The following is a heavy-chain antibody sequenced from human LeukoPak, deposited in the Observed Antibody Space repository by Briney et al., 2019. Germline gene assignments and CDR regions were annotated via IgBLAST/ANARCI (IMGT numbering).Heavy chain of an antibody. CDR3: ANTYSSGWAIDY. CDR2: INPNSGGT. Sequence: VASVKVSCKASGYTFTGFYMHWVRQAPGQGLEWMGWINPNSGGTNYAQKFQGRVTMTRETSISTVYMELSRLTSDGTAIYYCANTYSSGWAIDYWGQGTLVTVSS. V-gene: IGHV1-2*02. J-gene: IGHJ4*02. D-gene: IGHD6-19*01. CDR1: GYTFTGFY.